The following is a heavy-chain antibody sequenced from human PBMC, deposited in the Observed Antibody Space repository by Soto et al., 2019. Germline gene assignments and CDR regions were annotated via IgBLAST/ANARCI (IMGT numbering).Heavy chain of an antibody. D-gene: IGHD3-3*01. Sequence: GGSLRLSCAASGFTFSSYAMSWVRQAPGKGPEWVSTFNGRGDNTYYADSVKGRFTISRDNSKDTLYLQMNSLRAEDTAVYYCAKEGRSGYYYGVADYWGQGTLVTVSS. CDR2: FNGRGDNT. CDR3: AKEGRSGYYYGVADY. V-gene: IGHV3-23*01. J-gene: IGHJ4*02. CDR1: GFTFSSYA.